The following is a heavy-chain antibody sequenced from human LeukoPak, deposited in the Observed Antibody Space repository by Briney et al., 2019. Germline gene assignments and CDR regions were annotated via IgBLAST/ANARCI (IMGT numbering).Heavy chain of an antibody. Sequence: SETLSLTCTVSGGSISSYYWSWIRQPAGKGLEWIGRIYTSGSTNYNPSLKSRVTMSVDTSKNQFSLKLSSVTAADTAVYYCARDVVAARRQYYFDYWGQGILVTVSS. CDR1: GGSISSYY. J-gene: IGHJ4*02. V-gene: IGHV4-4*07. CDR2: IYTSGST. CDR3: ARDVVAARRQYYFDY. D-gene: IGHD6-6*01.